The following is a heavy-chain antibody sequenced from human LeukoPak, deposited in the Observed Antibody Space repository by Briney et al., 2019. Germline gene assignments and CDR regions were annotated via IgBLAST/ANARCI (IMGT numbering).Heavy chain of an antibody. D-gene: IGHD6-19*01. Sequence: PGGSLRLSCAASGFTFSSYEMNWVRQAPGEGLEWVSYISSGSTIYDADSVKGRFTISRDNAKNSLYLQMDSLRAEDTAAYYCARESIAVAGAPFDYWGQGTLVTVSS. V-gene: IGHV3-48*03. CDR1: GFTFSSYE. CDR3: ARESIAVAGAPFDY. J-gene: IGHJ4*02. CDR2: ISSGSTI.